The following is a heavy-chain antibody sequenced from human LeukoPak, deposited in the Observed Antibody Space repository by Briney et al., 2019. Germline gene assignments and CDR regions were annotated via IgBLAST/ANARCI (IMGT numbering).Heavy chain of an antibody. D-gene: IGHD3-10*01. J-gene: IGHJ5*02. CDR3: ARVSMRVRGARRFDP. CDR1: GGSISSYY. CDR2: IYYSGST. Sequence: SETLSLTCTVSGGSISSYYWSWIRLPPGKGLEWSGYIYYSGSTNYNPSLKSRVTISVDTSKNQFSLKLSSVTAADTAVYYCARVSMRVRGARRFDPWGQGTLVTVSS. V-gene: IGHV4-59*01.